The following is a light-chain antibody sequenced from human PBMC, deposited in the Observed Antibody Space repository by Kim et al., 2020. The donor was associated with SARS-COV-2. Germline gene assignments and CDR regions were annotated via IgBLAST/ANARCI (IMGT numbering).Light chain of an antibody. CDR1: QSVLYSSNNKNY. CDR2: WAS. Sequence: RATINCKSSQSVLYSSNNKNYLAWYQQKPGQPPKLLIYWASIRESGVPDRFSGSGSGTDFTLTISSLQAEDVAVYYCQQFYITPRTFGQGTKLEF. J-gene: IGKJ2*01. CDR3: QQFYITPRT. V-gene: IGKV4-1*01.